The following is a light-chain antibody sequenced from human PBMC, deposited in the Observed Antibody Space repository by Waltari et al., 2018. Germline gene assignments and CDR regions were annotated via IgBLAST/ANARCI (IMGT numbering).Light chain of an antibody. CDR1: TNDISTSNR. CDR2: EVL. Sequence: HSALTQPPSVSGSPGQSVTISCTGTTNDISTSNRFSWYQQAPVTAPKPLIYEVLKRPSGVPARFSGSKSGGTASLTISGLQAEDEADYYCTSYTVSDFYVFGTGTKVTVL. CDR3: TSYTVSDFYV. J-gene: IGLJ1*01. V-gene: IGLV2-18*02.